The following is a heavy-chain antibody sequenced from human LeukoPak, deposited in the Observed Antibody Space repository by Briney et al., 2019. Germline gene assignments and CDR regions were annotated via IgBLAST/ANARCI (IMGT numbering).Heavy chain of an antibody. D-gene: IGHD3-9*01. CDR1: GGSISSGSYY. CDR3: ARGLRYSD. CDR2: IYTSGST. V-gene: IGHV4-61*02. J-gene: IGHJ4*02. Sequence: PSETLSLTCTVSGGSISSGSYYCSWIRQPAGKGLEWIGRIYTSGSTNYNPSLKSRATISVDTANNQFSLKLSLVTAAHTRWPYCARGLRYSDWGRGTLVTVSS.